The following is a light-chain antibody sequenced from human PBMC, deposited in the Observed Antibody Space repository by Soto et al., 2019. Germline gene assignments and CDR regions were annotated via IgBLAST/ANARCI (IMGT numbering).Light chain of an antibody. CDR2: EVS. V-gene: IGLV2-8*01. J-gene: IGLJ1*01. Sequence: QSALTQPPSASGSPGQSVIISCTGTSSDVGGYNSVSWYQHLPGKAPKLMIYEVSKRPSGVPDRFSGSKSANTASLTVSRLQAEDEADYYCSSYAGSDNYVFGTGTKLTVL. CDR3: SSYAGSDNYV. CDR1: SSDVGGYNS.